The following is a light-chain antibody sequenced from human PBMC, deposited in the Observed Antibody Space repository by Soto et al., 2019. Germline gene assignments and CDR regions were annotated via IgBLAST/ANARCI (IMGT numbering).Light chain of an antibody. CDR2: KAS. V-gene: IGKV1-5*03. Sequence: DIQMTQSPSTLSASVGDRVTITCRASQSVSGWLAWYQQKPGKAPKLLIYKASSLEQGVPSRFSGSGSGTEFILTISSLQPDDFATYYCQQHFSYWTFGQGTKVEIK. CDR1: QSVSGW. CDR3: QQHFSYWT. J-gene: IGKJ1*01.